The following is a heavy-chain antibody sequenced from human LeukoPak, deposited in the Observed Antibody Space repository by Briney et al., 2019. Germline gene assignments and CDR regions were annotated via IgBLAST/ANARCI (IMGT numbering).Heavy chain of an antibody. CDR2: IHPGDYDT. CDR1: GYIFTSYW. V-gene: IGHV5-51*01. D-gene: IGHD6-19*01. Sequence: GESLKISCKGSGYIFTSYWIAWVRQVPGKGLEWMGIIHPGDYDTRYSPSFQDQVTISADRSTTTAYLQWSSLKPSDTAVYFCARLRSSSSWPDFGYWGQGALVTVSS. J-gene: IGHJ4*02. CDR3: ARLRSSSSWPDFGY.